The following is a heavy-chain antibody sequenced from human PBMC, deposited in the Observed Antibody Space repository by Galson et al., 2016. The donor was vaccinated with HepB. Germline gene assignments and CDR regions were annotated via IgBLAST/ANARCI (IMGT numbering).Heavy chain of an antibody. D-gene: IGHD1-1*01. J-gene: IGHJ4*02. CDR3: AKERLVRRIFDH. Sequence: SLRLSCAAPGFVFSNFGLSWVRQAPGKGLEWVASISTRRTTYYSDSVQGRFTISRDNSNNTLYLQMNGLRAEDTAVYYCAKERLVRRIFDHWGQGTLLTVSS. V-gene: IGHV3-23*01. CDR1: GFVFSNFG. CDR2: ISTRRTT.